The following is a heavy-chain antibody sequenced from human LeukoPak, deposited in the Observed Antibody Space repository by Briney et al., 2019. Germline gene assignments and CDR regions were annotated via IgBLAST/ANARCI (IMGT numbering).Heavy chain of an antibody. V-gene: IGHV3-7*05. CDR3: ARDTGYNTFDY. D-gene: IGHD5-24*01. CDR2: IKEDGSDK. CDR1: GFTFSNYW. Sequence: GGSLRLSCAASGFTFSNYWMSWVRQAPGKGLEWVANIKEDGSDKYYVDSVKGRFTISRDNAKNSQYLQMNSLRAEDTAVYYCARDTGYNTFDYWDQGTLVTVSS. J-gene: IGHJ4*02.